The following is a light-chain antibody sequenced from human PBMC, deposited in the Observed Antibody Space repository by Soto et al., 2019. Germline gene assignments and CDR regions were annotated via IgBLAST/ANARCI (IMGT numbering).Light chain of an antibody. CDR1: SSDVGGYDF. CDR2: EVN. Sequence: QSVLTQPPSASGSPGQSVTISCTGTSSDVGGYDFVSWYQQHPGKAPKLMIYEVNKRPSGVPDRFSGSKSGNMASLTVSGLQAEDEADYYCSSYAGSNNYVFGTGTKLTVL. J-gene: IGLJ1*01. V-gene: IGLV2-8*01. CDR3: SSYAGSNNYV.